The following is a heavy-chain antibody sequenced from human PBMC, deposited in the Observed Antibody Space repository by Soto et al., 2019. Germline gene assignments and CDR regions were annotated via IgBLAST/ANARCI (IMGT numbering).Heavy chain of an antibody. Sequence: QVQLQESGPGLVKPSQTLSLTCTVSGGSISSDGYYWSWIRQHPEKGLEYIGYIYHSGDTYYTPSLERRVTISVDTSENQFSLHLSSVTAADTAVYHCARENYKRAYPHNWFDPWGQGTLVTVSS. CDR1: GGSISSDGYY. CDR2: IYHSGDT. J-gene: IGHJ5*02. V-gene: IGHV4-31*03. D-gene: IGHD3-16*01. CDR3: ARENYKRAYPHNWFDP.